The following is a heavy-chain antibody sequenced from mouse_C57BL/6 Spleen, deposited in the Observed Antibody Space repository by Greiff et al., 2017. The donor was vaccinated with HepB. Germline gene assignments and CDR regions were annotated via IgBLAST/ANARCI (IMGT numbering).Heavy chain of an antibody. J-gene: IGHJ1*03. CDR2: IDPNSGGT. D-gene: IGHD1-1*01. Sequence: QVQLQQPGAELVKPGASVKLSCKASGYTFTSYWMHWVKQRPGRGLEWIGRIDPNSGGTKYNEKFKSKATLTVDKPSSTAYMQLSSLTSEDSAVYYCARWDTTVVATRYFDVWGTGTTVTVSS. V-gene: IGHV1-72*01. CDR1: GYTFTSYW. CDR3: ARWDTTVVATRYFDV.